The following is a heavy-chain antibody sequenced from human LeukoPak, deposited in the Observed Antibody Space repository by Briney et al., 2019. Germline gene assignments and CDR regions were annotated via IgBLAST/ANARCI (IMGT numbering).Heavy chain of an antibody. CDR1: GFSFSNYW. Sequence: GGSLRLSCVASGFSFSNYWMHWVRQPPGKGLVWVSRIYVDGRTTNYADSVKGRFTISRDNAKNTVYLEMNSLSVEDTATYYCIRDFRSADLWGQGTLVTVTS. CDR3: IRDFRSADL. V-gene: IGHV3-74*01. CDR2: IYVDGRTT. J-gene: IGHJ5*02.